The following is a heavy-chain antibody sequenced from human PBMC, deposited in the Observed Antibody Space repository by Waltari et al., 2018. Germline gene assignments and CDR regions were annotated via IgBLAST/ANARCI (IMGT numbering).Heavy chain of an antibody. CDR2: IYYSGST. CDR3: ARDYKSFKGVSPGGDFDY. CDR1: GGSISSHY. Sequence: QVQLQESGPGLVKPSETLSLTCTVSGGSISSHYWSWIRQPPGKGLEWIGYIYYSGSTNYNPSLKSRVTISVDTSKNQFSLKLSSVTAADTAVYYCARDYKSFKGVSPGGDFDYWGQGTLVTVSS. J-gene: IGHJ4*02. D-gene: IGHD3-10*01. V-gene: IGHV4-59*11.